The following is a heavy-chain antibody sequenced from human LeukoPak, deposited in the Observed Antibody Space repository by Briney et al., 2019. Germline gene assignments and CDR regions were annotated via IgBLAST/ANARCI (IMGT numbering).Heavy chain of an antibody. D-gene: IGHD6-13*01. Sequence: GGSLRLSCAASGFTFSSYGMRWVRQAPGKGLEWVPVISYDGSNKYYADSVKGRFTISRDNSNNTLYLQMNSLRAEDTAVYYCAKGPYSSSWYLGYWGQGTLVTVSS. CDR1: GFTFSSYG. CDR3: AKGPYSSSWYLGY. V-gene: IGHV3-30*18. CDR2: ISYDGSNK. J-gene: IGHJ4*02.